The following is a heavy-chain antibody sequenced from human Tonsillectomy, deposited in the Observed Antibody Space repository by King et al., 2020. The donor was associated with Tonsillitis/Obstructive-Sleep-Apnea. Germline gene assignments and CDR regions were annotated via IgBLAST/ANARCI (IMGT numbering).Heavy chain of an antibody. D-gene: IGHD4-17*01. CDR2: INHSGST. V-gene: IGHV4-34*01. Sequence: VQLQQWGAGLLKPSETLPLTCAVYGGSFSGYYWSWIRQPPGKGLEWIGEINHSGSTNYNPSLKSRVTLSVDTSKNQFSLKLSSVTAAATAVYYCARGESNYGDYSDYYYYYMDVWGKGTTVTVSS. CDR3: ARGESNYGDYSDYYYYYMDV. J-gene: IGHJ6*03. CDR1: GGSFSGYY.